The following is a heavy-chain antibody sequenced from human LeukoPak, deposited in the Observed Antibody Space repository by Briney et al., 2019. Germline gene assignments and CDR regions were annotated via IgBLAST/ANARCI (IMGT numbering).Heavy chain of an antibody. Sequence: SETLSLTCTVSGGSISSYYWSWIRQPPGKGLEWIGYIYYSGSTNYNPSLKSRVTISVDTSKNQFSLKLSSVTAADTAVYYCAREIVVVPAGAAWGQGTLVTVSS. J-gene: IGHJ5*02. CDR3: AREIVVVPAGAA. D-gene: IGHD2-2*01. CDR1: GGSISSYY. V-gene: IGHV4-59*12. CDR2: IYYSGST.